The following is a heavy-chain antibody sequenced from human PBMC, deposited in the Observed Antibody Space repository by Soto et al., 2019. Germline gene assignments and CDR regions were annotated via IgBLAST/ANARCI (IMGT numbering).Heavy chain of an antibody. J-gene: IGHJ4*02. Sequence: PGGSLRLSCAASGFTFSSYGMHWVRQAPGKGLEWVAVIWYDGSNKYYADSVKGRFTISRDNSKNTLYLQMNSLRAEDTAVYYCAREGSSGYYHYFDYWGQGTLVTVSS. CDR3: AREGSSGYYHYFDY. CDR1: GFTFSSYG. D-gene: IGHD3-22*01. CDR2: IWYDGSNK. V-gene: IGHV3-33*01.